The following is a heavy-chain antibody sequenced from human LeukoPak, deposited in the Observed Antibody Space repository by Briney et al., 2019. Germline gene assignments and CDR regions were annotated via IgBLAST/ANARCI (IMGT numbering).Heavy chain of an antibody. CDR1: GGSISPYY. V-gene: IGHV4-59*08. Sequence: PSETLSLTCSVSGGSISPYYWSWIRQPPGKGLEYIAYIHYSGSTNYNPSLKSRVTISVDTSKNQFSLKLSSVTAADTAVYYCVRHYFDNSAYYPPAYWGQGTLVTVSS. CDR2: IHYSGST. J-gene: IGHJ4*02. D-gene: IGHD3-22*01. CDR3: VRHYFDNSAYYPPAY.